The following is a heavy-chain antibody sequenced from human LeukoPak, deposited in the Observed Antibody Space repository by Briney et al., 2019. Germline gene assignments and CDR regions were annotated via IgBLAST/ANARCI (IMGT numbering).Heavy chain of an antibody. V-gene: IGHV1-8*03. CDR1: GGTFSSYA. D-gene: IGHD3-10*01. J-gene: IGHJ4*02. CDR3: ARDVYNTMVRGADTYFDY. Sequence: ASVKVSCKASGGTFSSYAISWVRQATGQGLEWMGWMNPNSGNTGYAQKFQGRVTITTDKSTSTAYMELSSLRSEDTAVYYCARDVYNTMVRGADTYFDYWGQGTLVTVSS. CDR2: MNPNSGNT.